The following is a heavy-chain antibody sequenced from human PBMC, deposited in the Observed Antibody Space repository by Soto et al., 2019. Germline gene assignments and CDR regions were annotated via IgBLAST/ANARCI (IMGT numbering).Heavy chain of an antibody. CDR2: IIPVIDTA. J-gene: IGHJ3*02. D-gene: IGHD7-27*01. CDR1: GGTFN. Sequence: GASVKVSFKVSGGTFNIRWVRQAPGQGLEWMGGIIPVIDTANYARKFQGRVVISADRATNIVYMEMMSLTLEDTAVYYCARGSGADAFDIWGQGTMVTVSS. CDR3: ARGSGADAFDI. V-gene: IGHV1-69*06.